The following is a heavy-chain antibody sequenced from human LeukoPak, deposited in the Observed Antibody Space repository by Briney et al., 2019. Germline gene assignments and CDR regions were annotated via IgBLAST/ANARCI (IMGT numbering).Heavy chain of an antibody. V-gene: IGHV3-53*01. CDR2: LYSDGNT. CDR3: ARGVEPLAAKTLAY. D-gene: IGHD1-14*01. J-gene: IGHJ4*02. CDR1: GFTVITND. Sequence: GGSLRLSCAASGFTVITNDMTWVRQAPGKGLEWVSVLYSDGNTKYADSVQGRFTISRDNSKNTLYLEMNSLSPDDTAVYYCARGVEPLAAKTLAYWGQGTLVTVSS.